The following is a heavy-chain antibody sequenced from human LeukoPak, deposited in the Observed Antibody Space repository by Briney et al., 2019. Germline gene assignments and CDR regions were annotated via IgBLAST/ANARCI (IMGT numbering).Heavy chain of an antibody. CDR1: TDSTNTYY. Sequence: SETLSLTCSVSTDSTNTYYWTWIRQAPGKGLDWIGHIYHSGSTDYNPSLKSRVTISVDMSRKEFSLKLTSVTVADTAMYYCVRLRWELLAPYFDHWGQGSLVIVSS. CDR2: IYHSGST. D-gene: IGHD1-7*01. J-gene: IGHJ4*02. V-gene: IGHV4-59*01. CDR3: VRLRWELLAPYFDH.